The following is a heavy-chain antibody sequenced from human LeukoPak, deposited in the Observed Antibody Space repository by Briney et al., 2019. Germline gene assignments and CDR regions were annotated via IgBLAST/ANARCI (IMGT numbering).Heavy chain of an antibody. Sequence: PGGSLRLSCAASGFTFSSYSMNWVRQAPGKGLEWVSYISSSSSTIYYADSVKGRFTISRDNAKNSLYLQMNRLRAEDTAVYYCARDGVGDAFDIWGQGTMVTVSS. CDR2: ISSSSSTI. CDR1: GFTFSSYS. D-gene: IGHD3-3*01. V-gene: IGHV3-48*01. J-gene: IGHJ3*02. CDR3: ARDGVGDAFDI.